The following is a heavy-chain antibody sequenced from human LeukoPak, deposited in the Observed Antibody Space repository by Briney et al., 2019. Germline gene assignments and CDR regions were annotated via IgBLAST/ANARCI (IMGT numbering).Heavy chain of an antibody. CDR2: IKQEGSEK. J-gene: IGHJ4*02. CDR3: ARDLEYCGGDCYSTFDY. CDR1: GFTLSSYW. Sequence: GGSLRLSCAASGFTLSSYWMSWVRQAPGKGLEWVANIKQEGSEKYYVDSVKGRFTISRDNAKNSLYLQMNSLRAEDTAVYYCARDLEYCGGDCYSTFDYWGQGTLVTASS. V-gene: IGHV3-7*01. D-gene: IGHD2-21*02.